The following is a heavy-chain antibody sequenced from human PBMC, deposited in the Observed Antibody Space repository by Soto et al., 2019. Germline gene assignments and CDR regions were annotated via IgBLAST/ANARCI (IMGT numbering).Heavy chain of an antibody. CDR3: AISTTVTTTCDI. J-gene: IGHJ3*02. V-gene: IGHV1-69*02. Sequence: QVQLVQSGAEVQKPGSSVKVSCKASGGTFSSYTISWVRQAPGQGLEWMGRIIPILGIANYAQKFQGRVTITADKSTSTAYMELSSLRSEDTAVYYCAISTTVTTTCDIWGQGTMVTVSS. D-gene: IGHD4-17*01. CDR2: IIPILGIA. CDR1: GGTFSSYT.